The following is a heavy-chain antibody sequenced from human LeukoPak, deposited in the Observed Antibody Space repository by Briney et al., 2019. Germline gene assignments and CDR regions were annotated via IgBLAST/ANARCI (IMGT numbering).Heavy chain of an antibody. J-gene: IGHJ4*02. V-gene: IGHV3-21*01. CDR2: ISSSSSYI. Sequence: GGSLRLSCAASGFTFSSYSMNWVRQAPGKGLEWVSSISSSSSYIYYADSVKGRFTISRDNAKNSLYLQMNSLRAEDTAVYYCARDPDYYGSGTYYNHYFDYWGQGTLVTVSS. CDR3: ARDPDYYGSGTYYNHYFDY. D-gene: IGHD3-10*01. CDR1: GFTFSSYS.